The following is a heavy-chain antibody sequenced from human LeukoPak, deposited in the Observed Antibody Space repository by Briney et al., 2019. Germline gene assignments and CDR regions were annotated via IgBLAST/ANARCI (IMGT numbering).Heavy chain of an antibody. V-gene: IGHV4-59*08. CDR2: IYYSGST. D-gene: IGHD5-12*01. J-gene: IGHJ4*02. Sequence: SETLSLTCTVSGGSISSYYWSWIRQPPGKGLEWIGYIYYSGSTNYNPSLKSRVTISVDTSKNQFSLKLSSVTAADTGVYYCARHGYSGYDPIDYWGQGTLVTVSS. CDR1: GGSISSYY. CDR3: ARHGYSGYDPIDY.